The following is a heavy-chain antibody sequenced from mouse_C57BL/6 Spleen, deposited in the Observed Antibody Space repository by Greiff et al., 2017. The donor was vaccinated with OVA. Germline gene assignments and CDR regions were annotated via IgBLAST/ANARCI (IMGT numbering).Heavy chain of an antibody. J-gene: IGHJ1*03. CDR3: ARNRGSSHYWYFDV. CDR2: IWTGGGT. V-gene: IGHV2-9-1*01. CDR1: GFSLTSYA. Sequence: VMLVESGPGLVAPSQSLSITCTVSGFSLTSYAISWVRQPPGKGLEWLGVIWTGGGTNYNSALKSRLSISKDNSKSQVFLKMNSLQTDDTARYYCARNRGSSHYWYFDVWGTGTTVTVSS. D-gene: IGHD1-1*01.